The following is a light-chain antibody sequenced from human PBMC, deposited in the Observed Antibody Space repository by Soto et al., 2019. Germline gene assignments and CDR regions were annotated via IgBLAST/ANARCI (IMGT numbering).Light chain of an antibody. CDR2: GAS. V-gene: IGKV3-15*01. J-gene: IGKJ2*01. CDR3: QQGHNWPLT. CDR1: QSINSE. Sequence: EIVMTQSPATLSLSPGERAALSCRASQSINSELAWYQQKPGQPPRLLIYGASTRATGVPARFTGSESGSECTLTISGLQSEDFAVYYCQQGHNWPLTLGQGTRLEI.